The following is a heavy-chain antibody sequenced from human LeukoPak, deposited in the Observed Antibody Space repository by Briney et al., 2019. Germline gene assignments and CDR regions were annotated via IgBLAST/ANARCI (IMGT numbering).Heavy chain of an antibody. V-gene: IGHV3-9*01. Sequence: PGGSLRLSCAVSGFTFGGYAMPWVRQVPGKGLEWVSGINWNSDSIGYADSVKGLFTTSRDNAKNSLYLQMNSLRAEDTAVYYCAELGITMIGGVWGKGTTVTISS. CDR2: INWNSDSI. CDR3: AELGITMIGGV. J-gene: IGHJ6*04. CDR1: GFTFGGYA. D-gene: IGHD3-10*02.